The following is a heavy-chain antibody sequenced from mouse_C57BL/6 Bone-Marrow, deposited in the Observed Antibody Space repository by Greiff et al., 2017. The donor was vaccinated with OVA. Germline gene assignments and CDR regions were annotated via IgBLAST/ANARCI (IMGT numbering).Heavy chain of an antibody. V-gene: IGHV1-7*01. Sequence: VKVVESGAELAKPGASVKLSCKASGYTFTSYWMHWVKQRPVQGLEWIGYINPSSGYTKYNQKFKDKATLTADKSSSTAYMQRSSLTYEDSAVYYCARGGGLRRWYFDVWGTGTTVTVSS. CDR2: INPSSGYT. CDR1: GYTFTSYW. CDR3: ARGGGLRRWYFDV. J-gene: IGHJ1*03. D-gene: IGHD2-4*01.